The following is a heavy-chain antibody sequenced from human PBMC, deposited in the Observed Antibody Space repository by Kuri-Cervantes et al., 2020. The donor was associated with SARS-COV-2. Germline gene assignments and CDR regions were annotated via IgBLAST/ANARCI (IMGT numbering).Heavy chain of an antibody. Sequence: GSLRLSCTVSGGSISSSSYYWGWIRQPPGEGLEWIGSIYYSGSTYYNPSLKSRVTISVDTSKNQFSLKLSSVTAADTAVYYCATQRGRMSSSFYYYYMDVWGKGTTVTVSS. J-gene: IGHJ6*03. CDR2: IYYSGST. D-gene: IGHD6-6*01. CDR3: ATQRGRMSSSFYYYYMDV. V-gene: IGHV4-39*07. CDR1: GGSISSSSYY.